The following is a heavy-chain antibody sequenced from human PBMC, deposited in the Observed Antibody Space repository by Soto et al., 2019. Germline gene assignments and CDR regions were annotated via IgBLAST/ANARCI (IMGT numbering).Heavy chain of an antibody. J-gene: IGHJ5*02. CDR1: DITFTNFW. CDR3: ARDLRCYDVYCNTPP. CDR2: INEDGSLA. D-gene: IGHD3-16*01. Sequence: GGSLRLSCTASDITFTNFWMHWVRQVPGKGLVWVSQINEDGSLATYADSVKGRFTMSRDNAKNTIFLQMNSLRGEDTAVYYCARDLRCYDVYCNTPPWGQGTLVTVSS. V-gene: IGHV3-74*03.